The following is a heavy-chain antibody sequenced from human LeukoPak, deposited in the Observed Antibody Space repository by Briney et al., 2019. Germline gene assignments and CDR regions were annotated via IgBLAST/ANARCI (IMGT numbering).Heavy chain of an antibody. Sequence: GGSLRLSCEASGFTLSNYEMIWVRQAPGKGLEWVSHISTSGSYIYYADSVKGRFTISRDNAKNSVFLQMSSLRAEDTAVYYCAREHCSTISCSLVDYWGQGTLVTVSS. CDR2: ISTSGSYI. CDR3: AREHCSTISCSLVDY. CDR1: GFTLSNYE. J-gene: IGHJ4*02. D-gene: IGHD2-2*01. V-gene: IGHV3-48*03.